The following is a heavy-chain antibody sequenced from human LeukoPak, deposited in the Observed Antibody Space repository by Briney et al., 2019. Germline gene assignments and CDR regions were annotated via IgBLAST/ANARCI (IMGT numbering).Heavy chain of an antibody. D-gene: IGHD1-26*01. V-gene: IGHV3-48*02. J-gene: IGHJ6*03. CDR1: GFTFSSYS. Sequence: PGGSLRLSCAASGFTFSSYSMNWVRQAPGKGLEWVSYISSSSSTIYYADSVKGRFTISRDNAKNSLYLQMNGLRDEDTAVYYCARDEEGATVYYSYMDVGGKGTTVTVSS. CDR2: ISSSSSTI. CDR3: ARDEEGATVYYSYMDV.